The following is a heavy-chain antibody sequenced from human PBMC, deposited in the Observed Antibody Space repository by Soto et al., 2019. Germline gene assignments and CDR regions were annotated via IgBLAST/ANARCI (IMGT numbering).Heavy chain of an antibody. V-gene: IGHV1-58*01. J-gene: IGHJ4*02. CDR2: IVVGSGNT. D-gene: IGHD3-22*01. Sequence: ASVKVSCKASGFTFTSSAVQWVRQARGQRLEWIGWIVVGSGNTNYAQKFQERVTITRDMSTSTAYMELSSLRSEDTAVYYCAATPRPYYYDSSGYADYWGQGTLVTVSS. CDR1: GFTFTSSA. CDR3: AATPRPYYYDSSGYADY.